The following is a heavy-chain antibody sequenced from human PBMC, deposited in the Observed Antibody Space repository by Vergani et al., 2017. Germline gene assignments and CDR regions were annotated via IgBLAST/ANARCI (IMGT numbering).Heavy chain of an antibody. D-gene: IGHD3-16*02. CDR1: GVSINDSDSY. CDR3: ARDRDLSTIDY. Sequence: QVQLQESGPGVVKPSQTLSLTCTVSGVSINDSDSYWTWIRPSPGKGLEWIGYIYHSGSPFYNPSLKSRFTISLDTSRNRFSLRLPSVTAADTAVYFCARDRDLSTIDYWGQGTLVTVSS. CDR2: IYHSGSP. V-gene: IGHV4-30-4*08. J-gene: IGHJ4*02.